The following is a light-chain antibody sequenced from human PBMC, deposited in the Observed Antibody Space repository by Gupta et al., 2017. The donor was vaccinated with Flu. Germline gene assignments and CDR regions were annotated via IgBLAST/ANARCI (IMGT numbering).Light chain of an antibody. CDR1: ALPNKY. J-gene: IGLJ3*02. V-gene: IGLV3-10*01. CDR3: YSADTSGTYRV. Sequence: GQTARITCSGDALPNKYAYWYQQKPGQAPVLIIYEDRKRPSGIPERFSGSSSGTMATLTIXGXQAEDEXDYYCYSADTSGTYRVFGGGTNLTVL. CDR2: EDR.